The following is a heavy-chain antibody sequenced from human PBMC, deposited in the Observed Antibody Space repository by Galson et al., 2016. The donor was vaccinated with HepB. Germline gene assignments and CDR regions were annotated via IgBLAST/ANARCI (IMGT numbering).Heavy chain of an antibody. J-gene: IGHJ6*04. CDR3: VQGSTAPAV. Sequence: SLRLSCAASGFTFNNYGMTWVRQAPGKGLEVVSSISRSGDSTDYADSVKGRFTISRDNSKNTRSLQMNSLTVDDTDIYYCVQGSTAPAVWGKGTTVTVSS. CDR1: GFTFNNYG. CDR2: ISRSGDST. V-gene: IGHV3-23*01. D-gene: IGHD1-26*01.